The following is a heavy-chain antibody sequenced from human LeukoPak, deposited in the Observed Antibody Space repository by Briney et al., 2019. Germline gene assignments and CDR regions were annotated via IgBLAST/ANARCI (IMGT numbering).Heavy chain of an antibody. CDR2: IYHSGST. J-gene: IGHJ4*02. V-gene: IGHV4-30-2*01. Sequence: SETLSLTCAVSGVSISSGGYSWSWIRQPPGKGLEWIGYIYHSGSTYYNPSLKSRVTISVDRSKNQFSLKLSSVTAADTAVYYCARSSSWYRGVDYWGQGTLVTVSS. CDR3: ARSSSWYRGVDY. D-gene: IGHD6-13*01. CDR1: GVSISSGGYS.